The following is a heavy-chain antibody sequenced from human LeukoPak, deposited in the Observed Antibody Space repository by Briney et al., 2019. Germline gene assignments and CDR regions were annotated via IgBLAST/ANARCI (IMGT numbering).Heavy chain of an antibody. D-gene: IGHD3-3*01. V-gene: IGHV3-30*18. CDR3: AKDFRFLEWLLSY. J-gene: IGHJ4*02. CDR2: ISYDGSNK. CDR1: GFTFSSYG. Sequence: GGSLRLSCAASGFTFSSYGMHWVRQAPGKGLEWVAVISYDGSNKYYADSVKGRFTISRDNSKNTLYLQMNSLRAEDTAVYYCAKDFRFLEWLLSYWGQGTLVTVSS.